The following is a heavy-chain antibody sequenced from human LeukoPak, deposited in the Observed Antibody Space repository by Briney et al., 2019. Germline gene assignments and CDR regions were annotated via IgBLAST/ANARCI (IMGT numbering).Heavy chain of an antibody. D-gene: IGHD3-16*01. CDR2: IIPIFGTA. J-gene: IGHJ5*02. CDR3: ARDPDITFGENLHLGGFDP. Sequence: SVKVSCKASGGTFSSYAISWVRQAPGQGLEWMGGIIPIFGTANYAQKFQGRVTITADESTSTAYMELSSLRSEDTAAYYCARDPDITFGENLHLGGFDPWGQGTLVTVSS. V-gene: IGHV1-69*13. CDR1: GGTFSSYA.